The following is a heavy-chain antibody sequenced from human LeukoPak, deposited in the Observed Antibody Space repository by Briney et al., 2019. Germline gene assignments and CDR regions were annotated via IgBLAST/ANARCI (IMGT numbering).Heavy chain of an antibody. CDR1: GFTFSSYS. V-gene: IGHV3-21*01. Sequence: PGGSLRLSCAASGFTFSSYSMNWVRQAPGKGLEWVSSISSSSSYIYYADSVKGRFTISRDNAKNSLYLQMSRLRAEDTAVYYCAREILRQGADWGEGTLVTVSS. D-gene: IGHD3-16*01. CDR2: ISSSSSYI. CDR3: AREILRQGAD. J-gene: IGHJ4*02.